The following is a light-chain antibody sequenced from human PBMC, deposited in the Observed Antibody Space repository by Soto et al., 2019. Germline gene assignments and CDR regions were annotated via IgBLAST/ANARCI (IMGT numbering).Light chain of an antibody. J-gene: IGLJ1*01. V-gene: IGLV2-14*01. CDR1: SSDVGGYNY. CDR2: EVS. CDR3: SSYTSSSTLGYV. Sequence: QSVLTQPASVSGSPGQSITISCTGTSSDVGGYNYVSWYQQHPGKAPKLMIYEVSNRPSGVSNRFSGSESGNTASLTISGLQAEDEADYYCSSYTSSSTLGYVFGTGTKVTVL.